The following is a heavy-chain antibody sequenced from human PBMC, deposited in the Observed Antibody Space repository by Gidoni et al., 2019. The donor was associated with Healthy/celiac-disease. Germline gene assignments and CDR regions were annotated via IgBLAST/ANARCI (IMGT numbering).Heavy chain of an antibody. Sequence: EVQLVESGGGLVQPGGSLRLPCAASGFPFSSYWMHWVRQAPGKGLVWVSRINRDGSSTSYADSVKGRFTISRDNAKNTLYLQMNSLRAEDTAVYYCARGWQQLGGYFDYWGQGTLVTVSS. V-gene: IGHV3-74*01. CDR3: ARGWQQLGGYFDY. J-gene: IGHJ4*02. CDR2: INRDGSST. CDR1: GFPFSSYW. D-gene: IGHD6-13*01.